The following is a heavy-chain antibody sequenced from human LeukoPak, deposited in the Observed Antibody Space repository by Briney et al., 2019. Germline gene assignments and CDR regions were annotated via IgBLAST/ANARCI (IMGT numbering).Heavy chain of an antibody. CDR1: GGTFSSYA. D-gene: IGHD2-15*01. V-gene: IGHV1-69*13. Sequence: ASVKVSCKASGGTFSSYAISWVRQAPGQGLEWMGGIIPIFGTANHAQKFQGRVTITADESTSTAYMELSSLRSEDTAVYYCARDIVVVVAAGGYYYGMDVWGQGTTVTVSS. J-gene: IGHJ6*02. CDR2: IIPIFGTA. CDR3: ARDIVVVVAAGGYYYGMDV.